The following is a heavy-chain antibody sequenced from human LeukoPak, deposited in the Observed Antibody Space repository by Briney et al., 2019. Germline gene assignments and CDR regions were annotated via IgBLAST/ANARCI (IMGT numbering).Heavy chain of an antibody. V-gene: IGHV1-2*02. CDR3: ARVRGNSCDY. CDR2: LRGDTGDT. Sequence: ASVTVSCKTSGYTVSDYYMHWVRQAPGQGLEWMGWLRGDTGDTGSPQKFKGRVTMTRDTATNTAYMQLSRLTYDDTAMYFCARVRGNSCDYWGQGNLVTVSS. D-gene: IGHD6-13*01. CDR1: GYTVSDYY. J-gene: IGHJ4*02.